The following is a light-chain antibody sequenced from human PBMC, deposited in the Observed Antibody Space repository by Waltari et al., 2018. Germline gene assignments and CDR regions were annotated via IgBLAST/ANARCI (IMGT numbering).Light chain of an antibody. Sequence: DIQMTPSPSSLSASVGDRVTITCRASQDIYNYVAWYQEKPGKVPKLLIYGASSLQSGVPSRFRGGGSGAVFTLSINSLQPEDVATYYCQNYHSVPLTFGGGTRVDIK. CDR3: QNYHSVPLT. CDR1: QDIYNY. CDR2: GAS. V-gene: IGKV1-27*01. J-gene: IGKJ4*01.